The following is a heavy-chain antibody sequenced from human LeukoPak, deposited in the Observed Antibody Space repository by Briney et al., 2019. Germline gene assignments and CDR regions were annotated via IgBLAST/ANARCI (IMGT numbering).Heavy chain of an antibody. J-gene: IGHJ4*02. CDR1: GFTFSSYA. V-gene: IGHV3-23*01. Sequence: GGSPRLSCAASGFTFSSYAMSWVRQAPGKGLEWVSAISGSGGSTYYADSVKGRFTISRDNSKNTLYLQMNSLRAEDTAVYYCAKHSLPDYYDSSGYYLFDYWGQGTLVTVSS. D-gene: IGHD3-22*01. CDR2: ISGSGGST. CDR3: AKHSLPDYYDSSGYYLFDY.